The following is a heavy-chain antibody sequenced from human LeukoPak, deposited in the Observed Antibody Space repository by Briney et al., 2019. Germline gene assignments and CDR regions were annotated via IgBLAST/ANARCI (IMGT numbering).Heavy chain of an antibody. J-gene: IGHJ4*02. V-gene: IGHV4-30-2*01. Sequence: PSQTLSLTCAVSGGSISSGDFPWSWIRQPPGEGLEWIGYIFHTGHTSYNPSLKSRVTISVDMSKNQLSLRLTSVTAADTAVYYCARGFYGAGSHFDYWGQGTLVTVSS. CDR1: GGSISSGDFP. CDR3: ARGFYGAGSHFDY. CDR2: IFHTGHT. D-gene: IGHD3-10*01.